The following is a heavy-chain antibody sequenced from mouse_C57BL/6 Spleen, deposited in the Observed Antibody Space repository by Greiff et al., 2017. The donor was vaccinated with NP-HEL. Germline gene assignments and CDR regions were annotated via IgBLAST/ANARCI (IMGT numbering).Heavy chain of an antibody. J-gene: IGHJ4*01. CDR1: GYTFTSYW. CDR3: ARHLYAMDY. V-gene: IGHV1-50*01. Sequence: KQPGAELVKPGASVKLSCKASGYTFTSYWMQWVKQRPGQGLEWIGEIDPSDSYTNYNQKFKGKATLTVDTSSSTAYMQLSSLTSEDSAVYYCARHLYAMDYWGQGTSVTVSS. CDR2: IDPSDSYT.